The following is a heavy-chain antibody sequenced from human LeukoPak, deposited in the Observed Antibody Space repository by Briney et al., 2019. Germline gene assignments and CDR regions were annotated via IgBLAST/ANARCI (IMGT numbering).Heavy chain of an antibody. Sequence: EASVKVSCKASGYTFTGYYMHWVRQAPGQRLEWMGWINAGNGNTRYSQKLQGRVTITRDTSANTVYMELSSLRSGDTAVYYCARDDWNYKFTIHSYYYGMDVWGQGTTVTVSS. D-gene: IGHD1-7*01. CDR2: INAGNGNT. CDR1: GYTFTGYY. CDR3: ARDDWNYKFTIHSYYYGMDV. V-gene: IGHV1-3*01. J-gene: IGHJ6*02.